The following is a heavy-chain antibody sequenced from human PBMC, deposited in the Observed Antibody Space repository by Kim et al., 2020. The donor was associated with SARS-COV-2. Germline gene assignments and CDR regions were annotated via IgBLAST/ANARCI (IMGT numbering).Heavy chain of an antibody. Sequence: ASVKVSCKASGYTFTSYAMNWVRQAPGQGLEWMGWINTNTGNPTYAQGFTGRFVFSLDTSVSTAYLQISSLKAEDTAVYYCAREMGTGLRITIFGGNWFDPWGQGTLVTVSS. CDR2: INTNTGNP. D-gene: IGHD3-3*01. J-gene: IGHJ5*02. V-gene: IGHV7-4-1*02. CDR1: GYTFTSYA. CDR3: AREMGTGLRITIFGGNWFDP.